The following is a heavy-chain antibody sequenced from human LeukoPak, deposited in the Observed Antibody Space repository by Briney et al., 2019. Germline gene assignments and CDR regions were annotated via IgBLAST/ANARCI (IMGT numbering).Heavy chain of an antibody. J-gene: IGHJ4*02. CDR3: ARGHYGSGSSHPVFDY. V-gene: IGHV4-34*01. D-gene: IGHD3-10*01. CDR2: INHSGST. Sequence: PSETLSLTCAVYGGSLSGYYWNWIRQPPGKGLEWIGEINHSGSTNYNPSLKSRVTISVDTSKNQFSLKLSSVTAADTAVYYCARGHYGSGSSHPVFDYWGQGTLVTVSS. CDR1: GGSLSGYY.